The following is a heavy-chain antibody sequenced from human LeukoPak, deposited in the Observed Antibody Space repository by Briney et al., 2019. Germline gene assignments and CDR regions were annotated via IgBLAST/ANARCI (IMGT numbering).Heavy chain of an antibody. CDR3: ARGYSPLNNWFDP. CDR1: GGSISSYY. V-gene: IGHV4-59*01. D-gene: IGHD5-18*01. Sequence: PSETLSLTCTVSGGSISSYYWSWIRQPPGKGLEWIGYIYYSESTNYNPSLKSRVTISVDTSKNQFSLKLSSVTAADTAVYYCARGYSPLNNWFDPWGQGTLVTVSS. CDR2: IYYSEST. J-gene: IGHJ5*02.